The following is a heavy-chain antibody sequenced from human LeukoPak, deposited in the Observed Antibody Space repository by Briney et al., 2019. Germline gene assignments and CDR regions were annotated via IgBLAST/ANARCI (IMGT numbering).Heavy chain of an antibody. Sequence: GASVKVSCKASGYTFTGYYMHWVRQAPGQGLEWMGWINPNSGGTNYAQKFQGRVTMTRDTSTSTVYMELSSLRSEDTAVYYCAREYGDYALDYWGQGTLVTVSS. CDR2: INPNSGGT. CDR1: GYTFTGYY. V-gene: IGHV1-2*02. CDR3: AREYGDYALDY. J-gene: IGHJ4*02. D-gene: IGHD4-17*01.